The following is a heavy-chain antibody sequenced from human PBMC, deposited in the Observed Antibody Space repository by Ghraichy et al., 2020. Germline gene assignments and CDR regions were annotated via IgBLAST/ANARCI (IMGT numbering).Heavy chain of an antibody. D-gene: IGHD1-1*01. CDR1: GFTVSSNY. J-gene: IGHJ6*02. Sequence: GGSLRLSCAASGFTVSSNYMSWVRQAPGKGLEWVSVIYSGGSTYYADSVKGRFTISRDNSKNTLYLQMNSLRAEDTAVYYCARRESGTLPHYYYGMDVWGQGTTVTVSS. CDR2: IYSGGST. CDR3: ARRESGTLPHYYYGMDV. V-gene: IGHV3-53*01.